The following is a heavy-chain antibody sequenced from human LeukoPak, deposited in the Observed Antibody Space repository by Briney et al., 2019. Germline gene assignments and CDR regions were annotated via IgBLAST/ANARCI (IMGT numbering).Heavy chain of an antibody. CDR1: GGTFSSYA. V-gene: IGHV1-69*01. Sequence: ASVKVSCKASGGTFSSYAISWVRQAPGQGLEWMGGIIPIFGTANYAQKFQGRVTITADESTSTAYMELSSLRSEDTAVYYCARAHPLQYSSSVYYFDYWGQGTLVTVSS. CDR2: IIPIFGTA. J-gene: IGHJ4*02. CDR3: ARAHPLQYSSSVYYFDY. D-gene: IGHD6-6*01.